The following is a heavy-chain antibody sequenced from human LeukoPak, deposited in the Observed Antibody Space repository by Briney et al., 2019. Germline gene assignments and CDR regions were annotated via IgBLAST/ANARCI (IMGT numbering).Heavy chain of an antibody. J-gene: IGHJ4*02. D-gene: IGHD3-3*01. CDR1: GFTFSSYG. V-gene: IGHV3-74*01. CDR3: AKARGDFWSGYSVDY. Sequence: PGGSLRLPCAASGFTFSSYGMTWVRQAPGKGLEWVSRINSDESSRTYAESVQGRFTTSRDNAKNTLYLQMNSLRAEDTAVYYCAKARGDFWSGYSVDYWGQGTLVTVSS. CDR2: INSDESSR.